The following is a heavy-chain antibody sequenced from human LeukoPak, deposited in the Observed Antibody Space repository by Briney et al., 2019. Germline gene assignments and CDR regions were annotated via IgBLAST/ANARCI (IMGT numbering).Heavy chain of an antibody. CDR3: ARHAPSDTSGWYYFDY. J-gene: IGHJ4*02. D-gene: IGHD6-19*01. V-gene: IGHV3-74*01. CDR2: INTDGTRT. Sequence: GGSLRLSCAASGFSFSSYWMHWVRQAPGKGLVWVSHINTDGTRTSYADSVKGRFTISRDNAKNTLSLQMDSLGTEDTAVYYCARHAPSDTSGWYYFDYWGQGTLVTVSS. CDR1: GFSFSSYW.